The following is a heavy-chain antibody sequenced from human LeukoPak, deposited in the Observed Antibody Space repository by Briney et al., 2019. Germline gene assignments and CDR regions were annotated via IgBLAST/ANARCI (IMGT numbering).Heavy chain of an antibody. CDR1: GGSISSSSYY. Sequence: PSETLSLTCTVSGGSISSSSYYWSWIRQPPGKGLEWIGEINHSGSTNYNPSLKSRVTISVDTSKNQFSLKLSSVTVADTAVYYCARGAPYYYDSSGYERLGFDYWGQGTLVTVSS. J-gene: IGHJ4*02. D-gene: IGHD3-22*01. CDR2: INHSGST. V-gene: IGHV4-39*07. CDR3: ARGAPYYYDSSGYERLGFDY.